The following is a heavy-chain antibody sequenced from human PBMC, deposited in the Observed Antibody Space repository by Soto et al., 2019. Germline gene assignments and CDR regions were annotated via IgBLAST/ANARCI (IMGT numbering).Heavy chain of an antibody. J-gene: IGHJ5*02. Sequence: GASVKVSCKASGYTFTSYDINWVRQATGQGLERMGWMNPNSGNTGYAQKFQGRVTMTRNTSISTAYMELSSLRSEDTAVYYCAIYDFWSGYRNDNWFDPWGQGTLVTVSS. CDR2: MNPNSGNT. CDR1: GYTFTSYD. CDR3: AIYDFWSGYRNDNWFDP. V-gene: IGHV1-8*01. D-gene: IGHD3-3*01.